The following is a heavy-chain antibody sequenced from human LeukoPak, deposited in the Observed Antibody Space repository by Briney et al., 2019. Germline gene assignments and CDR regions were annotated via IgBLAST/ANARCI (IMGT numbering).Heavy chain of an antibody. Sequence: GASVKVSCKASGYTFTSYDINWVRQATGQGLEWMGWMNPNSGNTGYAQKLQGRVTMTTDTSTSTAYMELRSLRSDDTAVYYCARDGAVAGTGVFVDYWGQGTLVTVSS. D-gene: IGHD6-19*01. CDR2: MNPNSGNT. V-gene: IGHV1-8*02. CDR3: ARDGAVAGTGVFVDY. CDR1: GYTFTSYD. J-gene: IGHJ4*02.